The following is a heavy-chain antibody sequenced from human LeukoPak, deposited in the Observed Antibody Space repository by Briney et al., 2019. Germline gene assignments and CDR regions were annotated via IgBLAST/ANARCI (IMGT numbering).Heavy chain of an antibody. CDR2: ISYDGSNK. V-gene: IGHV3-30-3*01. Sequence: GGSLRLSCAASGFTFSSYAMHWVRQAPGKGLEWVAVISYDGSNKYYADSVKGRFTISRDNSKNTLYLQMNSLRAEDTAVYYCASNPSYCSSTSCYDYYYYYGMDVWGQGTTVTVSS. CDR3: ASNPSYCSSTSCYDYYYYYGMDV. CDR1: GFTFSSYA. D-gene: IGHD2-2*01. J-gene: IGHJ6*02.